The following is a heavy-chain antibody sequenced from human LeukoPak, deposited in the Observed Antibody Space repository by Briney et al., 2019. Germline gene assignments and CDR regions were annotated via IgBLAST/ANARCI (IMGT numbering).Heavy chain of an antibody. D-gene: IGHD3-22*01. CDR1: GFTFEDYA. J-gene: IGHJ4*02. CDR2: ISWNSGRI. Sequence: PGGSLRLSCAASGFTFEDYAMHWVRQVPGKGLEWVSGISWNSGRIVYADSVKGRLTTSRDNAKNSLYLQMNSLRAEDTALYYCARDHYYDSSGYHYFDYWGQGTLVTVSS. V-gene: IGHV3-9*01. CDR3: ARDHYYDSSGYHYFDY.